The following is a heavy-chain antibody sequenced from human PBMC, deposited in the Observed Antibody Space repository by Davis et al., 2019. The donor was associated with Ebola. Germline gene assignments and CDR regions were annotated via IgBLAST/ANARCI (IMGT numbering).Heavy chain of an antibody. Sequence: PSETLSLTCAVYGGSFSGYYWSWIRQSPGKGLEWIGEIDHGGDTDYNPSLKGRISISVDTSKRQFSLNLRSVTAADTALYYCAGASRNDCGRTSCYAVWFDPWGQGTLVTVSS. J-gene: IGHJ5*02. D-gene: IGHD2-2*01. V-gene: IGHV4-34*01. CDR1: GGSFSGYY. CDR2: IDHGGDT. CDR3: AGASRNDCGRTSCYAVWFDP.